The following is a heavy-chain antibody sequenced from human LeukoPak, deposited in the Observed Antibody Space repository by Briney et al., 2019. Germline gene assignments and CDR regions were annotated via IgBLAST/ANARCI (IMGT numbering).Heavy chain of an antibody. J-gene: IGHJ4*02. V-gene: IGHV3-66*01. CDR3: ARGHNFGRLHPFDY. CDR1: GFTVSSNY. CDR2: IYSGGST. Sequence: GGSLRLSCAASGFTVSSNYMSWVRQAPGKGLEWISVIYSGGSTYYADSVKGRFTISRDNSKNTLYLQMNSLRAEDTAVYYCARGHNFGRLHPFDYWGQGTLVTVSS. D-gene: IGHD3-9*01.